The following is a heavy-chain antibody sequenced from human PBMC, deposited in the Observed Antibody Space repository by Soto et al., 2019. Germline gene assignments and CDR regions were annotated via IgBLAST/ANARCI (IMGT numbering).Heavy chain of an antibody. V-gene: IGHV4-34*01. D-gene: IGHD6-13*01. CDR1: GGSFSGYY. CDR3: ARRDTGYSSSWYRN. Sequence: PSETLSLTCAVYGGSFSGYYWSWIRQPPGKGLEWIGEINHSGSTNYNPSLKSRVTISVDTSKNQFSLKLSSVTAADTAVYYCARRDTGYSSSWYRNWGQGTLVTVYS. CDR2: INHSGST. J-gene: IGHJ4*02.